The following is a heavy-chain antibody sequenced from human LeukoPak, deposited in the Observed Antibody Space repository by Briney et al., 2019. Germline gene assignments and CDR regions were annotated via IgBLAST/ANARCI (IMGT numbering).Heavy chain of an antibody. CDR3: AALGDYDSSGYY. CDR2: IVVGSGNT. CDR1: GFTFTSSA. J-gene: IGHJ4*02. V-gene: IGHV1-58*02. Sequence: SVKVSCKASGFTFTSSAMQWVRQARGQRLEWIGWIVVGSGNTNYAQKFQERVTITRDMSTSTAYMELSSLRSEDTAVYYCAALGDYDSSGYYWGQGTLVTVSS. D-gene: IGHD3-22*01.